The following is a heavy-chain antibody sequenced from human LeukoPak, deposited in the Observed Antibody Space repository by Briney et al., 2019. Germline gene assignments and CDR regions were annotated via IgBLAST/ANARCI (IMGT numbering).Heavy chain of an antibody. CDR2: IYSGGST. J-gene: IGHJ4*01. V-gene: IGHV3-53*01. Sequence: GGSLRLSCAASGFTVSSNYMSWVRQAPGKGLEWVSVIYSGGSTYYADSVKGRFTISRDNSKNTLHLQMNSLRAEDTAVYYCARLYDSSGYLFDYWGHGTLVTVSS. CDR3: ARLYDSSGYLFDY. CDR1: GFTVSSNY. D-gene: IGHD3-22*01.